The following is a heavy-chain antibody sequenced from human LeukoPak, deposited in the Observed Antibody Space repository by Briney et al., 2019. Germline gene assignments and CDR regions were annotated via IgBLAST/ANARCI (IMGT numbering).Heavy chain of an antibody. CDR3: TRDGLYSSSWSNDY. D-gene: IGHD6-13*01. V-gene: IGHV3-49*04. Sequence: GGSLRLSCTASGFTFGDYAMSWVRQAPGKGLEWVGFIRSKAYGGTTEYAASVKGRFTISRDDSKSIAYLQMNSLKTEDTAVYYCTRDGLYSSSWSNDYWGQGTLVTVSS. J-gene: IGHJ4*02. CDR2: IRSKAYGGTT. CDR1: GFTFGDYA.